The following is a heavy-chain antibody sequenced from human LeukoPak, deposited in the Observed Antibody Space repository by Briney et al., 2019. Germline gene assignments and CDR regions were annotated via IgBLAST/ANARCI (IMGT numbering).Heavy chain of an antibody. Sequence: GGSLKLSCAASGFAFSSYWLDWVRRDPGKGLVWVSRIGNDGSETKYADSVKGRFTISRDNAKNTLYLQMNSLRVEDTAVYYCARIGGINYFDYWGQGTLVTVSS. V-gene: IGHV3-74*03. CDR1: GFAFSSYW. J-gene: IGHJ4*02. D-gene: IGHD3-10*01. CDR3: ARIGGINYFDY. CDR2: IGNDGSET.